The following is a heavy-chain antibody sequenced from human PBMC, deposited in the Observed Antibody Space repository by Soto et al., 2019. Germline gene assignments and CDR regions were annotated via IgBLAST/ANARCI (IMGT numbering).Heavy chain of an antibody. D-gene: IGHD6-19*01. J-gene: IGHJ4*02. Sequence: SQTLSLTCAISRDIVSSTSAAWSWIRQSPSRGLEWLGRTYYRSKWYSDYAVSVKSRITINPDTSKNQFSLQLNSVTPEDTAVYYCARGSYYSGWVWGQGTLVTVSS. CDR2: TYYRSKWYS. CDR1: RDIVSSTSAA. V-gene: IGHV6-1*01. CDR3: ARGSYYSGWV.